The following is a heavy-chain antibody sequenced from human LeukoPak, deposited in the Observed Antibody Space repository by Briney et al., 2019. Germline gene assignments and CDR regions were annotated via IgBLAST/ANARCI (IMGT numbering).Heavy chain of an antibody. J-gene: IGHJ4*02. Sequence: QAGGSLRLSCAASGFTFSSYAMSWVRQAPGKGLEWVSAISGSGGSTYYADSVKGRFTISRDNSKNTLYLQMNSLRAEDTAVYYCARGSLMGWFGESHYFDYWGQGTLVTVSS. D-gene: IGHD3-10*01. CDR2: ISGSGGST. V-gene: IGHV3-23*01. CDR1: GFTFSSYA. CDR3: ARGSLMGWFGESHYFDY.